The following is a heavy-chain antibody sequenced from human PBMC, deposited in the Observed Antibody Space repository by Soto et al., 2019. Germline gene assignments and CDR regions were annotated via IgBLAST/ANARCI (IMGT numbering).Heavy chain of an antibody. CDR2: INPGGGTT. V-gene: IGHV1-46*01. CDR1: GYIFTSYY. D-gene: IGHD3-10*01. CDR3: ARYQGGVRDYYGSGRHYYGMDV. Sequence: ASVKVSCKASGYIFTSYYMRWVRQAPGQGLEWMGIINPGGGTTSYAQKFQGRVTMTRDTSTSTVYMELSSLRSDDTAVFYCARYQGGVRDYYGSGRHYYGMDVWGQGTTVTVSS. J-gene: IGHJ6*02.